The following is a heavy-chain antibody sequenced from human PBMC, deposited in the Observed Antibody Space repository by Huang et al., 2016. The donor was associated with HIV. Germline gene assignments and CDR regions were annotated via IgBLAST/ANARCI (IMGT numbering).Heavy chain of an antibody. J-gene: IGHJ6*02. CDR1: GYSFAKYW. CDR2: IYPDDSDT. CDR3: ARLDTARNYYYYGLDV. D-gene: IGHD5-18*01. V-gene: IGHV5-51*01. Sequence: EEQLVQSGAEVKKPGESLKISCEGSGYSFAKYWIGWVRQMPGKGLEGMGIIYPDDSDTRYSPSCQGQVSSSADKSISTAYLQWSSLKASDTAMYYCARLDTARNYYYYGLDVWGQGTSVIVSS.